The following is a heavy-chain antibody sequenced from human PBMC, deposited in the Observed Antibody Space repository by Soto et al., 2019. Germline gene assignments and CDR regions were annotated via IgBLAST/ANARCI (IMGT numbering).Heavy chain of an antibody. CDR2: IYHSGST. V-gene: IGHV4-4*02. CDR1: GASISSDNW. J-gene: IGHJ5*02. CDR3: ARDKLNWFDH. Sequence: SETLSLTCAVSGASISSDNWWSWVRQPPGKGLEWIGEIYHSGSTNYNPSLKSRFTISVDKSKKHFSLKLRSVTAADMAVYYCARDKLNWFDHWGRGTLVTVSS.